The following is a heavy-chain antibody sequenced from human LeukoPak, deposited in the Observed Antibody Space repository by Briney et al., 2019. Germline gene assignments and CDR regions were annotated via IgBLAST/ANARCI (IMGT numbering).Heavy chain of an antibody. Sequence: QRGGSLRLSCVASGSTFSNSAMSWVRQAPGRGLDWVSLISGSGDSTYYADSVKGRFTISRDNSKNTLYLQMNSLRAEDTAVYYCAKRSSSGRFDYWGQGTLVTVSS. CDR2: ISGSGDST. CDR1: GSTFSNSA. D-gene: IGHD1-26*01. V-gene: IGHV3-23*01. J-gene: IGHJ4*02. CDR3: AKRSSSGRFDY.